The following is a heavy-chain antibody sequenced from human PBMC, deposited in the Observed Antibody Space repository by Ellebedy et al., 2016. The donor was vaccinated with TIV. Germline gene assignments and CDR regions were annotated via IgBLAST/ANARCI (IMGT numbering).Heavy chain of an antibody. CDR2: IHYNAQT. D-gene: IGHD4-23*01. V-gene: IGHV4-59*01. J-gene: IGHJ3*01. CDR3: ARGAEDFGGVNFDL. Sequence: MPGGSLRLSCTVSGGPINNYYWTWIRQPPGKGLEWIGHIHYNAQTAYNTSLQGRVTISLHTSENQFSLTLTSVTAADTAVYFCARGAEDFGGVNFDLWGQGTEVLASS. CDR1: GGPINNYY.